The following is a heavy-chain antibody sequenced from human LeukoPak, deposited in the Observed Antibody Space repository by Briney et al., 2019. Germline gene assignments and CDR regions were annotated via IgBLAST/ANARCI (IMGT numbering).Heavy chain of an antibody. CDR2: INSDGSST. CDR1: GFTFSSYW. D-gene: IGHD5-24*01. V-gene: IGHV3-74*01. Sequence: GGSLRLSCAASGFTFSSYWMHWVRQAPGKGLVWVSRINSDGSSTSYADSVKGRFTISRDNAKNSLYLQMNSLRAEDTAVYYCARPRGNVEMAAIPFDYWGQGTLVTVSS. J-gene: IGHJ4*02. CDR3: ARPRGNVEMAAIPFDY.